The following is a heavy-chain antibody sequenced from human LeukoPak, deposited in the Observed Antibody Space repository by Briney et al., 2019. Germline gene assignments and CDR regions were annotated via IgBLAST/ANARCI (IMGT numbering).Heavy chain of an antibody. V-gene: IGHV1-8*02. CDR1: GGTFSSYA. CDR2: MNPNSGNT. Sequence: SSVKVSCKASGGTFSSYAISWVRQAPGQGLEWMGWMNPNSGNTGYAQKFQGRVTMTRNTSISTAYMELSSLRSEDTAVYYCARGSQGYSYGFWGFDPWGQGTLVTVSS. CDR3: ARGSQGYSYGFWGFDP. J-gene: IGHJ5*02. D-gene: IGHD5-18*01.